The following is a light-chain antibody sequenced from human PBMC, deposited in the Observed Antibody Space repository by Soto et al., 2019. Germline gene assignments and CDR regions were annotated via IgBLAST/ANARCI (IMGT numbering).Light chain of an antibody. CDR2: DAS. J-gene: IGKJ2*01. CDR1: QSVSSY. Sequence: EIVLTQSPATLSLSPGARATLSCRASQSVSSYLAWYQQKPGQAPRLLLYDASNRATGIPARFSGGGSGTDFTLTISSLEPEDFAVYYCQQRSNWLYTFGQGTKLEIK. CDR3: QQRSNWLYT. V-gene: IGKV3-11*01.